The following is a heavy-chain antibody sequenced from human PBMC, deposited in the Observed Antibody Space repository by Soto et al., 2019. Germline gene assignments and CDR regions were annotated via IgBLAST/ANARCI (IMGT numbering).Heavy chain of an antibody. CDR3: ARGGDCITNSCSGPSFDP. D-gene: IGHD2-2*01. CDR2: IYRTGST. CDR1: GGSISSGGYS. Sequence: PSETLSLTCAVSGGSISSGGYSWSWIRQPPGKGLEWIGYIYRTGSTYYNPSLRGRVTMSMDRSKNQFSLNLSSVTAADTAVYYCARGGDCITNSCSGPSFDPWGQGTLVTVSS. J-gene: IGHJ5*02. V-gene: IGHV4-30-2*01.